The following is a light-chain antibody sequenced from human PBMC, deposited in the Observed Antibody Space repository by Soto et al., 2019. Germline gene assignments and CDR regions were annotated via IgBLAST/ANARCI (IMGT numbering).Light chain of an antibody. J-gene: IGLJ2*01. CDR3: SSYAGANSVV. Sequence: QSVLTQPPSASGSPGQSVTISCTGMSSDVGGYNYVSWYQQHPGKAPKLMIYEVSKRPSGVPDRFSGSKSGNTASLTVPGLQAEDEADYYCSSYAGANSVVFGGGTKLTVL. CDR1: SSDVGGYNY. CDR2: EVS. V-gene: IGLV2-8*01.